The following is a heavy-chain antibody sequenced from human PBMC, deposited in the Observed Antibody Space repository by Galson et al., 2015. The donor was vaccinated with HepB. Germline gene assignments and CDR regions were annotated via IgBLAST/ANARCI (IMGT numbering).Heavy chain of an antibody. D-gene: IGHD6-13*01. CDR3: AKDLSQPVESKQLVTVGMDV. J-gene: IGHJ6*02. CDR2: ISYDGSNK. CDR1: GLTFSSYG. Sequence: SLRLSCAASGLTFSSYGMHWVRQAPGKGLEWVAVISYDGSNKYYADSVKGRFTISRDNSKNTLYLQMNSLRAEDTAVYYCAKDLSQPVESKQLVTVGMDVWGQGTTVTVSS. V-gene: IGHV3-30*18.